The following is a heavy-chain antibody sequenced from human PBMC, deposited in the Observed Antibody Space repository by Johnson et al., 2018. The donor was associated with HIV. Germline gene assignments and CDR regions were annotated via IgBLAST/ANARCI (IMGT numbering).Heavy chain of an antibody. CDR1: GFTFSSYA. J-gene: IGHJ3*02. V-gene: IGHV3-30*04. CDR2: IWYDGRSK. D-gene: IGHD2-15*01. Sequence: QVQLVESGGGVVQPGRSLRLSCAASGFTFSSYAMHWVRQAPGKGLEWVAVIWYDGRSKYYADSVKGRFTISRDNSKNTLYLQMKSLRVEDTAVYYCAKEALRGGEYDAFDIWGQGTMVTVS. CDR3: AKEALRGGEYDAFDI.